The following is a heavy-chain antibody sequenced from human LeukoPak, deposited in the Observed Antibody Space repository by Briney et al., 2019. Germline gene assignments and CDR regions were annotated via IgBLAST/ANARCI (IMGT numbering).Heavy chain of an antibody. CDR2: IYPGDSDT. V-gene: IGHV5-51*01. Sequence: GESLKISCKGSGYSFTSYWIGWVRQMPGKGLECMGIIYPGDSDTRYSPSFQGQVTISADKSISTAYLQWSSLKASDTAMYYCARRIAVAGLQLDYWGQGTLVTVSS. CDR1: GYSFTSYW. CDR3: ARRIAVAGLQLDY. J-gene: IGHJ4*02. D-gene: IGHD6-19*01.